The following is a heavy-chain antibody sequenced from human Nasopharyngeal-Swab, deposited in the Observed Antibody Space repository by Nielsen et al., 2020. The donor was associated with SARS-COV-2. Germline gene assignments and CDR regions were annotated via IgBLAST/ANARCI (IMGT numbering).Heavy chain of an antibody. J-gene: IGHJ4*02. CDR1: GFTFRDYW. CDR2: IKPDGSEK. V-gene: IGHV3-7*03. CDR3: ARAASYDSSSYAY. D-gene: IGHD3-22*01. Sequence: GESLKISCVASGFTFRDYWMSWVRQAPGKGLEWVANIKPDGSEKYYVDSVKGRFTISRDNAKNSLYLQMSSLRAEDTAVYYCARAASYDSSSYAYWGQGTLVTVSS.